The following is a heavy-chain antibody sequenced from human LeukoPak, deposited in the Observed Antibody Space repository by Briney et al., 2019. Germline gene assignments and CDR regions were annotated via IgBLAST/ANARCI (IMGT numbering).Heavy chain of an antibody. J-gene: IGHJ4*02. Sequence: GESLKISCKGSGYSFTSYWIGWVRQMPGKGLEWMGIVYPGDSNTRYSPSFQGQVTFSADKSINTAYLQWSSLKASDTAMYYCARASRDGYNQNFDYWGQGTLVTVSS. CDR3: ARASRDGYNQNFDY. V-gene: IGHV5-51*01. D-gene: IGHD5-24*01. CDR2: VYPGDSNT. CDR1: GYSFTSYW.